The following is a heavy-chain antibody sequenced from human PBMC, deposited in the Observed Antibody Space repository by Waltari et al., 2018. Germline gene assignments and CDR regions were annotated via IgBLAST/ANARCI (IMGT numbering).Heavy chain of an antibody. D-gene: IGHD4-4*01. V-gene: IGHV3-21*01. CDR1: GFSFSTYA. Sequence: EVHLVASGGALVKPGESLRLSCEASGFSFSTYAMSWVRQTPGEGLEWVASIGSGASYIYYADSMRGRFVISRDDAKNSLYLHVHSLTAEDTAVYYCAREGQQLARYLDSWGQGTPVTVSS. CDR2: IGSGASYI. CDR3: AREGQQLARYLDS. J-gene: IGHJ4*02.